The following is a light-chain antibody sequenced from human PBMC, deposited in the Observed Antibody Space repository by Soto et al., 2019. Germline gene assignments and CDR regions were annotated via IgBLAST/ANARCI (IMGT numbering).Light chain of an antibody. Sequence: EIVLTQSPGTLSLSPGERATLSCRSSQSVSSSYLAWYQQKPGQAPSLLIYGASSRATGIPDRFSGSGSGTDFTLTISRLEPEDFAVYYCQQYGSSPLTFGGGPQVEMK. V-gene: IGKV3-20*01. CDR3: QQYGSSPLT. J-gene: IGKJ4*01. CDR2: GAS. CDR1: QSVSSSY.